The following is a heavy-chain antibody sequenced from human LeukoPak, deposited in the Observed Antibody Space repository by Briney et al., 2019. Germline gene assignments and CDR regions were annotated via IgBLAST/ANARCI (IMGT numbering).Heavy chain of an antibody. Sequence: SETLSLTCAVSGGSISSNKWWHWVRQPPGKGLEWIGEIHHRGSTGYNPSLKSRVTISVDTSKNQFSLKLSSVTAADTAVYYCARAQSEYSSSWYVDYWGQGTLVTVSS. CDR3: ARAQSEYSSSWYVDY. V-gene: IGHV4-4*02. CDR1: GGSISSNKW. D-gene: IGHD6-13*01. J-gene: IGHJ4*02. CDR2: IHHRGST.